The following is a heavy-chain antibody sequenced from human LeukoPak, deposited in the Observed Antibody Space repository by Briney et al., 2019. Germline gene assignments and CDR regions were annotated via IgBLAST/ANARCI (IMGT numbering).Heavy chain of an antibody. CDR1: GFTFDDYA. Sequence: PGRSLRLSCAASGFTFDDYAMHWVRQAPGKGLEWVSGISWNSGSIDYADSVKGRFTISRDNAKNSLYLQMNSLRAEDTALYYCAKDKSLLGGYHYGMDVWGQGTTVTVSS. D-gene: IGHD3-16*01. CDR3: AKDKSLLGGYHYGMDV. J-gene: IGHJ6*02. CDR2: ISWNSGSI. V-gene: IGHV3-9*01.